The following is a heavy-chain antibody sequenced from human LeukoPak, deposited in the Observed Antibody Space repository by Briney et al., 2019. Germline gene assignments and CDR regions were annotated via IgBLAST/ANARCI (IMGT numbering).Heavy chain of an antibody. CDR2: IYYSGST. J-gene: IGHJ1*01. CDR1: GGSISSYY. CDR3: AQDSGSYLEYFQH. V-gene: IGHV4-59*08. Sequence: SETLSLTCTVSGGSISSYYWSWIRQSPGKGLEWIGYIYYSGSTNYNPSLKSRVTISVDTSKNQFPLKLSSVTAADTAVYYCAQDSGSYLEYFQHWGQGTLVTVSS. D-gene: IGHD1-26*01.